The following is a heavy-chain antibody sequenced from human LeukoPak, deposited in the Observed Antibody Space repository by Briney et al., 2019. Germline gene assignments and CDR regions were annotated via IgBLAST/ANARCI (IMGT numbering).Heavy chain of an antibody. Sequence: GGSLRLPCAASGFTFSSYWMHWVRQAPGKGLVWLSRINSDGSSTSYADSVKGRFTISIDNAKNTLYLQMNSLRAEDTAVYYCARASFGVVINSWFDPWGQGTLVTVSS. D-gene: IGHD3-3*01. J-gene: IGHJ5*02. CDR1: GFTFSSYW. V-gene: IGHV3-74*01. CDR3: ARASFGVVINSWFDP. CDR2: INSDGSST.